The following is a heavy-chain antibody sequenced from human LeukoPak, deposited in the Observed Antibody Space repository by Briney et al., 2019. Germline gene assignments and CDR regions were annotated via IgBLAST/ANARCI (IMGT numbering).Heavy chain of an antibody. Sequence: ASVRVSCKASGYTFTGYYMHWVRQAPGQGLEWMGWINPNSGGTNYAQKFQGRVTMTRDTSISTAYMELSRLRSDDTAVYYCARERPLDTVVSQDFWGQGTLVIVSS. CDR3: ARERPLDTVVSQDF. D-gene: IGHD4-23*01. CDR2: INPNSGGT. J-gene: IGHJ4*02. V-gene: IGHV1-2*02. CDR1: GYTFTGYY.